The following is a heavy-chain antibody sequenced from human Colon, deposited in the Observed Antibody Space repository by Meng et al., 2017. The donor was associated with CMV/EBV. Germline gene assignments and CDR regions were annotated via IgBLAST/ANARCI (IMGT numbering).Heavy chain of an antibody. Sequence: GESLEISCAASGFALSSYWMSWVRQAPGKGLEWVANINQDGNEKYYVDSVKGRFTISRDNAKNSLYLQMNSLRAEDTAVYYCARDGPSEVPAPSYYYYGMDVWGQGTTVTVSS. CDR1: GFALSSYW. V-gene: IGHV3-7*01. CDR2: INQDGNEK. CDR3: ARDGPSEVPAPSYYYYGMDV. D-gene: IGHD2-2*01. J-gene: IGHJ6*02.